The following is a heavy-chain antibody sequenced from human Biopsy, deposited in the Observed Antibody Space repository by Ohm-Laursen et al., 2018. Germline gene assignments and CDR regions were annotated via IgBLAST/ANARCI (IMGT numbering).Heavy chain of an antibody. CDR2: VNPNSGNT. Sequence: SSVKVSCKASGYTFTNYDINWVRQAPGQGPEWMGWVNPNSGNTGYAQKFQGRVAMTRSTSISTAYMELSSLTSEDTAVYYCAREPFGQQLGPFDYWGQGALVIVS. CDR3: AREPFGQQLGPFDY. J-gene: IGHJ4*02. V-gene: IGHV1-8*01. D-gene: IGHD6-13*01. CDR1: GYTFTNYD.